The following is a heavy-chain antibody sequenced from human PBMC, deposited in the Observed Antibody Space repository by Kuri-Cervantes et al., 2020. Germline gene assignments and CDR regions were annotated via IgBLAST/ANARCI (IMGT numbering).Heavy chain of an antibody. J-gene: IGHJ4*02. D-gene: IGHD3-3*01. CDR2: IIPIFGTA. CDR1: GGTFSSYA. CDR3: SMTFRRGSGFFDY. V-gene: IGHV1-69*05. Sequence: SVKVSCKASGGTFSSYAISWVRQAPGQGLEWMGGIIPIFGTANYALKFQGRVTITTDESTTTAYMELRSLRSDDTAVYYCSMTFRRGSGFFDYWGQGTLVTVSS.